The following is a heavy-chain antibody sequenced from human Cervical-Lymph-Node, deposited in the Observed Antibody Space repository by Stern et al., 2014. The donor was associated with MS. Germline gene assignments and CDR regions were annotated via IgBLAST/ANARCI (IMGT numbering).Heavy chain of an antibody. Sequence: QVQLQQWGAGLLKPSETLSLTCAVSGGSLNGYYWSWIRQTPGTGLEWLGEIYDRGSTDYNPSLKSRLTMSLDTSPNHFSLKLASVTAADTAVYYCARSGVAVRDFDYWGQGTLVAVSS. CDR2: IYDRGST. V-gene: IGHV4-34*01. CDR3: ARSGVAVRDFDY. J-gene: IGHJ4*02. CDR1: GGSLNGYY. D-gene: IGHD6-19*01.